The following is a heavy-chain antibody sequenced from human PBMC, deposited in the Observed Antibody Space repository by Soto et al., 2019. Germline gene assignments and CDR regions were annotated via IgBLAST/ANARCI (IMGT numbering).Heavy chain of an antibody. CDR1: GDSISSYY. Sequence: QVQLQESGPGLVKPSETLSLTCAVSGDSISSYYFMWIRQPPGKGLESIGYLYYGRSANYNPSLKSRVTLSVDTSTNQCSLTLSSMNAADTAVYYCALRSMAVVPEYWGQGTLVTVSS. V-gene: IGHV4-59*01. CDR2: LYYGRSA. J-gene: IGHJ4*02. D-gene: IGHD3-22*01. CDR3: ALRSMAVVPEY.